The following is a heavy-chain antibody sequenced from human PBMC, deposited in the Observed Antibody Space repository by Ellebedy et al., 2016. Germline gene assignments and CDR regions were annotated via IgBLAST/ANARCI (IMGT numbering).Heavy chain of an antibody. CDR3: AREGGYYYGSGSYRNY. D-gene: IGHD3-10*01. CDR1: GGSFSGYY. CDR2: INHSGST. J-gene: IGHJ4*02. Sequence: SETLSLTCAVYGGSFSGYYWSWIRQPPGKGLEWIGEINHSGSTNYNPSLKSRVTISVDTSKNQFSLKLSSVTAADTAVYYCAREGGYYYGSGSYRNYWGQGTLVTVSS. V-gene: IGHV4-34*01.